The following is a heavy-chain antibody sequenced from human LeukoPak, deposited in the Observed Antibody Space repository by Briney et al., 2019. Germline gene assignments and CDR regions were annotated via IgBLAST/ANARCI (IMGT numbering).Heavy chain of an antibody. Sequence: SETLSLTCTVSGGSISSYYWSWIRQPAGKGLEWIGRIYTSGSTNYNPSLKSRVTMSVDTSKNQFSLKLSSVTAADTAVYYCARDKRFGDCSGGSCYFHYWGQGTLVTVSS. CDR3: ARDKRFGDCSGGSCYFHY. CDR2: IYTSGST. CDR1: GGSISSYY. J-gene: IGHJ4*02. V-gene: IGHV4-4*07. D-gene: IGHD2-15*01.